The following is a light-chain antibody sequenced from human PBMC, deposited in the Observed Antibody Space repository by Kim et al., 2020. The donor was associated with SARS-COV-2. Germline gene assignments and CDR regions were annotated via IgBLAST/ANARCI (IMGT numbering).Light chain of an antibody. V-gene: IGLV3-1*01. Sequence: SYELTQPPSVSVSPGQTASITCSGDKLGDKYACWYQQKPGQSPVLVIYQDSKRPSGIPERFSGSNSGNTATLTISGTQAMDEADYYCQAWDSRTKGFG. CDR3: QAWDSRTKG. J-gene: IGLJ1*01. CDR1: KLGDKY. CDR2: QDS.